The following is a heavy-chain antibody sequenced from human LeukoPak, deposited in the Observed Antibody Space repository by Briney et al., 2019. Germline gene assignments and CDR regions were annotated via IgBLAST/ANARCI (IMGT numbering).Heavy chain of an antibody. D-gene: IGHD4-17*01. J-gene: IGHJ4*02. Sequence: ASVKVSCKVSGYTLTELSIHWVRQAPGKGLEWMGGFDPEDGETIYAQKFQGRVTMTEDTSTDTAYMELSSLRSEDTAVYYCATSRFPDDYGDSKRVLDYWGQGTLVTVSS. V-gene: IGHV1-24*01. CDR2: FDPEDGET. CDR3: ATSRFPDDYGDSKRVLDY. CDR1: GYTLTELS.